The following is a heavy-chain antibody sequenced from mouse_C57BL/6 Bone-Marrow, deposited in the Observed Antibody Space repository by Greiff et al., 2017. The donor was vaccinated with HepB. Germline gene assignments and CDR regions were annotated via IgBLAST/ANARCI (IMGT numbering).Heavy chain of an antibody. J-gene: IGHJ2*01. D-gene: IGHD1-1*01. CDR2: IRLKSDNYAT. V-gene: IGHV6-3*01. CDR1: VFTFSNYW. Sequence: EVQLQESGGGLVQPGGSMKLSCVASVFTFSNYWMNWVRQSPEKGLEWVAQIRLKSDNYATHYAESVKGRLTISRDDSKSGVYLQMSNLRAEDTGIYCCTPLITTVVDFDCWGQGTTLTVSS. CDR3: TPLITTVVDFDC.